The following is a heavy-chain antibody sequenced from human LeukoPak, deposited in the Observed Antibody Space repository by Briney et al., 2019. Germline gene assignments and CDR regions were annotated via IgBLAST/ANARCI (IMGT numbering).Heavy chain of an antibody. CDR1: GYSISSGYY. CDR2: IYYSGST. D-gene: IGHD2-15*01. CDR3: ARGYCSGGSCYFDY. V-gene: IGHV4-38-2*02. Sequence: SETLSLTCTVSGYSISSGYYWGWIRQPPGKGLEWIGSIYYSGSTYYNPSLKSRVTISVDTSKNQFSLKLSSVTAADTAVYYCARGYCSGGSCYFDYWGQGTLVTVSS. J-gene: IGHJ4*02.